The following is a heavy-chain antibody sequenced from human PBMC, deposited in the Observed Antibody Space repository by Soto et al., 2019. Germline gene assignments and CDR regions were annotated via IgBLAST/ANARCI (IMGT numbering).Heavy chain of an antibody. Sequence: QVQLQESGPGLVKPSQTLALTCTVSGGSINSDDYYWSWIRQAPGRGLEWIGFIFYSGNSFYNPSLNGRASRSVDLSKNQFSLSLDSVTAEDTAVYYCVWGGTNSSPNGYISVGGGFDAWGQGALVTVSS. CDR1: GGSINSDDYY. J-gene: IGHJ4*02. CDR3: VWGGTNSSPNGYISVGGGFDA. CDR2: IFYSGNS. V-gene: IGHV4-30-4*01. D-gene: IGHD5-12*01.